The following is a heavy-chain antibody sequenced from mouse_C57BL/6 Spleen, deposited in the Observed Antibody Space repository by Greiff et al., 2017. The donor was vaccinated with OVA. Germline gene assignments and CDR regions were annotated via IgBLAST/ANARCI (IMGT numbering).Heavy chain of an antibody. D-gene: IGHD1-1*01. J-gene: IGHJ4*01. CDR2: INPNNGGT. Sequence: VQLQQSGPELVKPGASVKMSCKASGYTFTDYNMHWVKQSHGKSLEWIGYINPNNGGTSYNQKFKGKATLTVNKSSSTAYMELRSLTSEDSAVYYCARAGLLRSYAMDYWGQGTSVTVSS. CDR3: ARAGLLRSYAMDY. V-gene: IGHV1-22*01. CDR1: GYTFTDYN.